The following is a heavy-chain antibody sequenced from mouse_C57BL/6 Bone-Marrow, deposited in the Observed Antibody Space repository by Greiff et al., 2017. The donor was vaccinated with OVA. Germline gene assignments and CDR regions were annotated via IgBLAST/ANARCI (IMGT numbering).Heavy chain of an antibody. CDR1: GFTFSDFY. J-gene: IGHJ4*01. D-gene: IGHD2-3*01. V-gene: IGHV7-1*01. CDR2: SRNKANDYTT. Sequence: EVKLVESGGGLVQSGRSLRLSCATSGFTFSDFYMEWVRQAPGKGLEWIAASRNKANDYTTEYSASVKGRFIVSRDTSQSILYLQMNALRAEDTAIYYCARVYLDGYYAMDYWGQGTSVTVSS. CDR3: ARVYLDGYYAMDY.